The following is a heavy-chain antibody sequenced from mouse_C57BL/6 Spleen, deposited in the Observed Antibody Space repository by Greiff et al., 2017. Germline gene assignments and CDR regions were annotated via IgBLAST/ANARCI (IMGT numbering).Heavy chain of an antibody. CDR1: GYTFTSYW. Sequence: QVQLQQPGAELVRPGTSVKLSCKASGYTFTSYWMHWVKQRPGQGLEWIGVIDPSDSYTNYNQKFKGKATLTVDTSSSPAYMQPSSLTSEDSAVYYCARRGATYFDYWGQGTTLTVSS. CDR2: IDPSDSYT. D-gene: IGHD3-1*01. V-gene: IGHV1-59*01. CDR3: ARRGATYFDY. J-gene: IGHJ2*01.